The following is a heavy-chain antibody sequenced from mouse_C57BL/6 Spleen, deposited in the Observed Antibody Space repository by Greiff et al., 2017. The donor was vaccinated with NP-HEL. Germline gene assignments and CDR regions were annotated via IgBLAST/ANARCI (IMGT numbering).Heavy chain of an antibody. V-gene: IGHV1-20*01. D-gene: IGHD1-1*01. CDR2: INPYNGDT. CDR1: GYSFTGYF. J-gene: IGHJ2*01. Sequence: EVQLQQSGPELVKPGDSVKISCKASGYSFTGYFMNWVMQSHGKSLEWIGRINPYNGDTFYNQKFKGKATLTVDKSSSTAHMELRSLTSEDSAVYYCARWGSITTVNFDYWGQGTTLTVSS. CDR3: ARWGSITTVNFDY.